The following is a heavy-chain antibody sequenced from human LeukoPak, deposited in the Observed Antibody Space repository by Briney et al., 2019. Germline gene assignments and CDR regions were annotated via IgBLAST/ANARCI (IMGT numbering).Heavy chain of an antibody. V-gene: IGHV3-7*03. CDR3: ARDVSGNLDY. Sequence: PGGSLRLSCAASGFTFSTWTAWVRQAPGKGLEWLANIKEDGSQKHYADSVKGRFTISRDNAENSVYLQMTSLRAEDTAVYYCARDVSGNLDYWGQGTLVTVSS. J-gene: IGHJ4*02. CDR1: GFTFSTW. CDR2: IKEDGSQK. D-gene: IGHD4-23*01.